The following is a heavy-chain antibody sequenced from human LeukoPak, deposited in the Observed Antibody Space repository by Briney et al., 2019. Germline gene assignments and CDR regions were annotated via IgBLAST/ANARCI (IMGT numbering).Heavy chain of an antibody. V-gene: IGHV3-30*03. D-gene: IGHD1-26*01. CDR3: ARDLLVGEIELPFFDI. CDR1: GFTFSHYG. Sequence: PGGSPRLSCAASGFTFSHYGMHWVRQAPGKGLEWVSVVSYDGSNKYYADSVKGRFTISRDNSKNTLYLQMNSLRAEDTAVYYCARDLLVGEIELPFFDIWGQGTMVTVSS. J-gene: IGHJ3*02. CDR2: VSYDGSNK.